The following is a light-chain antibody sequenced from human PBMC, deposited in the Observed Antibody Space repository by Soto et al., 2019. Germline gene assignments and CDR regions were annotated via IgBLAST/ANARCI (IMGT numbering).Light chain of an antibody. V-gene: IGKV3-20*01. CDR3: QQYGSSPGT. Sequence: IVLTQSPGTLSLSPGDRATFSCRASHSVSSNYLAWYQQKPGQATRLLIYGSSSRATGIPDRFSGSGFGTDFTLTINRLEPEDFAIYFCQQYGSSPGTFGGRTKVEI. J-gene: IGKJ4*01. CDR1: HSVSSNY. CDR2: GSS.